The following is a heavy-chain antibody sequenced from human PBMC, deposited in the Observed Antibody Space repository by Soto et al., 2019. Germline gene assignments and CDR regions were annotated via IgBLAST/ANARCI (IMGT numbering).Heavy chain of an antibody. V-gene: IGHV1-69*06. CDR1: GGTFSSYA. D-gene: IGHD6-19*01. Sequence: ASVKVSCKASGGTFSSYAISWVRQAPGQGLEWMGGIIPVFGTANYAQKFQGRVTITADKSTSTAYMELSSLRSEDTAVYCCARDRRRGYSSGPNWFDPWGQGTLVTVSS. CDR2: IIPVFGTA. CDR3: ARDRRRGYSSGPNWFDP. J-gene: IGHJ5*02.